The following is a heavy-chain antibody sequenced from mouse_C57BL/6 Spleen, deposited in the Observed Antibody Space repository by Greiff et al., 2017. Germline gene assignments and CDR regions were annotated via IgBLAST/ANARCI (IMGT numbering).Heavy chain of an antibody. V-gene: IGHV1-81*01. CDR3: ANSYYGSSYGAMDY. Sequence: VKLMESGAELARPGASVKLSCKASGYTFTSYGISWVKQRTGQGLEWIGEIYPRSGNTYYNEKFKGKATLTADTSSSTAYMGLRSLTSEDSAVYFCANSYYGSSYGAMDYWGQGTSVTVSS. CDR1: GYTFTSYG. J-gene: IGHJ4*01. CDR2: IYPRSGNT. D-gene: IGHD1-1*01.